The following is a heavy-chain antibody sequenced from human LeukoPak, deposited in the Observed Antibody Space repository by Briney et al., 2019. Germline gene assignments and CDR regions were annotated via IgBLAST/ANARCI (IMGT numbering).Heavy chain of an antibody. CDR3: AKDREYISSAFDY. D-gene: IGHD6-6*01. CDR2: INGPGVTT. V-gene: IGHV3-23*01. Sequence: PGGSLRLSCAASGLTFRTYPMSWVRQAPGKGLEWVSAINGPGVTTHYADSVKGRFTISRDNSKNTLYLQMNSLRGEDTAVYYCAKDREYISSAFDYWGQGTLVTVSS. J-gene: IGHJ4*02. CDR1: GLTFRTYP.